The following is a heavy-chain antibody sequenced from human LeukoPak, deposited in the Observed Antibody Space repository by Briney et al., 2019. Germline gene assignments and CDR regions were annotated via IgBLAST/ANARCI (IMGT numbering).Heavy chain of an antibody. Sequence: PGGSLRLSCAASGFTLSSHWMTWVRQAPGKGLEWVANINQDGSAKYYVDSVKGRFTISRDNSKNTLFLQMNNLRIEDTAVYYCARGAGDKTSSRSNWFDPWGQGTLVTVSS. CDR2: INQDGSAK. D-gene: IGHD6-6*01. CDR3: ARGAGDKTSSRSNWFDP. J-gene: IGHJ5*02. CDR1: GFTLSSHW. V-gene: IGHV3-7*01.